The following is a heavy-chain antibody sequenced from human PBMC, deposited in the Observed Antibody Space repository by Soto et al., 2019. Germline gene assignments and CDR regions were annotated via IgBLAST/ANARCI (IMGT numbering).Heavy chain of an antibody. V-gene: IGHV3-15*07. CDR1: GLTFTNAW. Sequence: EVQLVESGGGLVKPGGSLRLSCVASGLTFTNAWLNWVRQAPGKGLEWVGRIRSKTDGETTDYAAPVKGRFTISRDDSKNMLYLQMNTLKLEDTAVYYCTTGGGWGQGTLVTVSS. CDR3: TTGGG. CDR2: IRSKTDGETT. J-gene: IGHJ1*01.